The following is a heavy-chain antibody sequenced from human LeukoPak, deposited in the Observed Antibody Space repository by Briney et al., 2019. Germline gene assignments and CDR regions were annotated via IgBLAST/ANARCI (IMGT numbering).Heavy chain of an antibody. J-gene: IGHJ4*02. CDR3: AKLIAAAGTNY. CDR2: ISYDGSNK. D-gene: IGHD6-13*01. Sequence: GGSLRLSCAASGFTFSSYGMHWVRQAPGEGLEWVAVISYDGSNKYYADSVKGRFTISRDNSKNTLYLQMNSLRAEDTAVYYCAKLIAAAGTNYWGQGTLVTVSS. CDR1: GFTFSSYG. V-gene: IGHV3-30*18.